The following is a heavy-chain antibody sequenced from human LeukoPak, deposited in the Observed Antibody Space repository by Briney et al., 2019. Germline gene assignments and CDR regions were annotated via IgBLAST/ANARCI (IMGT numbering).Heavy chain of an antibody. CDR1: GGTFSSYA. J-gene: IGHJ4*02. CDR3: ARDAYCTNGVCYVNDFDY. CDR2: IIPIFGTA. D-gene: IGHD2-8*01. Sequence: SVKVSCKASGGTFSSYAISWARQAPGQGLEWMGRIIPIFGTANYAQKFQGRVTITTDESTSTAYMELSSLRSEDTAVYYCARDAYCTNGVCYVNDFDYWGQGTLVTVSS. V-gene: IGHV1-69*05.